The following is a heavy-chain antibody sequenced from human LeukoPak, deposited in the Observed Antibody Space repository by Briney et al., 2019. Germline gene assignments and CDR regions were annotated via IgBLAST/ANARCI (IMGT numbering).Heavy chain of an antibody. CDR3: ARGAAYDFWSGHPGFDY. CDR1: GYTFTGYY. J-gene: IGHJ4*02. Sequence: ASVKVSCKASGYTFTGYYMHWVRQAPGQGLEWMGWINPNSGGTNYAQKFQGRVTMTRDTSISTAYMELSRLRSDDTAVYYFARGAAYDFWSGHPGFDYWGQGTLVTVSS. D-gene: IGHD3-3*01. CDR2: INPNSGGT. V-gene: IGHV1-2*02.